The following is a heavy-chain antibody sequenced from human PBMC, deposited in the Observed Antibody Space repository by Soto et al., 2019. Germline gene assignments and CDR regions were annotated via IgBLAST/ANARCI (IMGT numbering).Heavy chain of an antibody. Sequence: QVQLQESGPGLVKPSETLSLICTVSGGSVSSGSYYWSWIRQPPGKGLEWIGYIYYSGITNYNPSLKSRVTILVDTSKNQFSLKLSSVTAADTAVSYRARGVLALDIEVGPGSRYRMDVWGQGTTVTVSS. D-gene: IGHD2-2*01. CDR2: IYYSGIT. CDR1: GGSVSSGSYY. J-gene: IGHJ6*02. V-gene: IGHV4-61*01. CDR3: ARGVLALDIEVGPGSRYRMDV.